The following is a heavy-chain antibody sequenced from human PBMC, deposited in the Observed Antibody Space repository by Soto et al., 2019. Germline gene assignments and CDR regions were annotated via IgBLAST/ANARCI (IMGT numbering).Heavy chain of an antibody. CDR3: ARVRVVVVAANEYYFDY. CDR2: IYYSGST. V-gene: IGHV4-31*03. D-gene: IGHD2-15*01. Sequence: PSETLSLTCTVSGGAISSGGYYWSWIRQHPGKGLEWIGYIYYSGSTYYNPSLKSRVTISVDTSKKQFSLKLSSVTAADTAVYYSARVRVVVVAANEYYFDYWGQGPLFTVSS. J-gene: IGHJ4*02. CDR1: GGAISSGGYY.